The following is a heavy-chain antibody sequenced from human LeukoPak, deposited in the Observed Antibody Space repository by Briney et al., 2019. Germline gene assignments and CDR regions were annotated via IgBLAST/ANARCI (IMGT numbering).Heavy chain of an antibody. D-gene: IGHD3-16*01. V-gene: IGHV4-34*01. CDR1: GGSFSGYY. CDR3: ARAVGGYFDY. CDR2: INHSGST. J-gene: IGHJ4*02. Sequence: SETLSLTCAGYGGSFSGYYWSWIRQPPGKGLEWIGEINHSGSTNYNPSLKSRVTISVDTSKNQFSLKLSSVTAADTAVYYCARAVGGYFDYWGQGTLVTVSS.